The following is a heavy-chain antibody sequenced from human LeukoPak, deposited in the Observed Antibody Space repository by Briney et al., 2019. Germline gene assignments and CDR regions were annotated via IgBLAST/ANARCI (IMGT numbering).Heavy chain of an antibody. Sequence: GASVKVSCKASGYTFTGYYMHWVRQAPGQGLEWMGWINPNSGGTNYAQKFQGWVTMTRDTSISTAYMELSRLRSDDTAVYYCAGGRLVATSKAVAIDYWGQGTLVTVSS. CDR2: INPNSGGT. CDR1: GYTFTGYY. D-gene: IGHD5-12*01. J-gene: IGHJ4*02. CDR3: AGGRLVATSKAVAIDY. V-gene: IGHV1-2*04.